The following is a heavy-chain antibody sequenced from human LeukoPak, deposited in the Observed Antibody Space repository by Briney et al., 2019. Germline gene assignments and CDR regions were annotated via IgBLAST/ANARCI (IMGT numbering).Heavy chain of an antibody. CDR1: GFTFSSYS. J-gene: IGHJ2*01. CDR3: ARDRGGLGWYFDL. D-gene: IGHD3-16*01. CDR2: TSSSSSYI. V-gene: IGHV3-21*01. Sequence: GGSLRLSCVASGFTFSSYSMNWVRQAPGKGLEWVSSTSSSSSYIYYADSVKGRFTISRDNAKNSLYLQMNSLRAEDTAVYYCARDRGGLGWYFDLWGRGTLVTVSS.